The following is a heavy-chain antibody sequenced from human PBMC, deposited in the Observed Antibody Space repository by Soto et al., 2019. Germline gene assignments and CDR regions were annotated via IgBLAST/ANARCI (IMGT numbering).Heavy chain of an antibody. CDR2: INPYSGGA. Sequence: ASVKVSCKASGYTFTDYFIHWVRQAPGQGLEWIGWINPYSGGADLSQKFQGRVTMTRDTSISTAYMEGSSLRSDDTAVFYCARLMHYSHSGGSSHSGFDMWGQGTLVTVSS. J-gene: IGHJ3*02. D-gene: IGHD2-21*01. CDR3: ARLMHYSHSGGSSHSGFDM. CDR1: GYTFTDYF. V-gene: IGHV1-2*02.